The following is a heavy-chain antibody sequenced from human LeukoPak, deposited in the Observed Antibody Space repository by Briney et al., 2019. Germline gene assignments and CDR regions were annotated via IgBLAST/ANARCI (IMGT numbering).Heavy chain of an antibody. CDR3: ARTALADPF. V-gene: IGHV4-59*01. D-gene: IGHD6-13*01. CDR2: INYSGNT. CDR1: GGSISNFF. J-gene: IGHJ4*02. Sequence: SETLSLTCTVSGGSISNFFWSWMRQPSGKGLEWIGWINYSGNTNYNPSLRSRVTISLDTSKNQFSLKLTSVTAADTAMYYCARTALADPFWGQGVLVTVSS.